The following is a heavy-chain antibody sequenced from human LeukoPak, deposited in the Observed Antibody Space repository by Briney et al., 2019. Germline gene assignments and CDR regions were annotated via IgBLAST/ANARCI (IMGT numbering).Heavy chain of an antibody. CDR1: GASISSYY. CDR3: ARGKGLIALYGMDV. V-gene: IGHV4-59*01. D-gene: IGHD6-13*01. CDR2: IYYIGST. Sequence: SETLYLTCTVSGASISSYYWTWIRQPPGKGLEWIGYIYYIGSTNYNPSLKSRVTISVDTSKNQFSLKLSSVTAADTAVYYCARGKGLIALYGMDVWGQGTTVTVSS. J-gene: IGHJ6*02.